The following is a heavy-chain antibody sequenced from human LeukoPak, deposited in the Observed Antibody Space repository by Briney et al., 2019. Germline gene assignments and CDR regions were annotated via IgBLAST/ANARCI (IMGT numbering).Heavy chain of an antibody. Sequence: GGSLRLSCAASGFTFSSYSMNWVRQAPGKGLEWVSSISSSSSYIYYADSVKGRFTISRDNAKNSLYLQMNGLRAEDTTVYSCARGSGSSLSWGQGTLVTVSS. CDR3: ARGSGSSLS. CDR1: GFTFSSYS. D-gene: IGHD3-3*01. J-gene: IGHJ4*02. CDR2: ISSSSSYI. V-gene: IGHV3-21*01.